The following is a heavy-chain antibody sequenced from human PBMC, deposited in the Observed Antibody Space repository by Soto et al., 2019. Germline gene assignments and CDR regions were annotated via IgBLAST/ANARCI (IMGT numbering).Heavy chain of an antibody. Sequence: SETQSLTCTVSGGTIRSSNYYWAWIRQPPGKGLEWIGSIDYSGSTYYNPSLKSRVTISVDTSKNHFSLKLGSVTAADTALYYCSRRAPEGFDPWGQGTLVTVSS. CDR1: GGTIRSSNYY. CDR2: IDYSGST. J-gene: IGHJ5*02. CDR3: SRRAPEGFDP. V-gene: IGHV4-39*02.